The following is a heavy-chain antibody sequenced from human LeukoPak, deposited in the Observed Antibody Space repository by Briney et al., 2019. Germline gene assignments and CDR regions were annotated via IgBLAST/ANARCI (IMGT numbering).Heavy chain of an antibody. D-gene: IGHD1-26*01. Sequence: ASVKVSCKASGYTFTSYGISWVRQAPGQGLEWMGWISAYNGNTNYAQKFQGRVTMTEDTSTDTAYMELSSLRSEDTAVYYCATDLPGSLAPMDVWGKGTTVTVSS. V-gene: IGHV1-18*01. CDR1: GYTFTSYG. CDR2: ISAYNGNT. CDR3: ATDLPGSLAPMDV. J-gene: IGHJ6*03.